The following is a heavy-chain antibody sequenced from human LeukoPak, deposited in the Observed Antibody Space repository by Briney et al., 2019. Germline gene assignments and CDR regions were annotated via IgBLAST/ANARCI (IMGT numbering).Heavy chain of an antibody. V-gene: IGHV4-31*03. D-gene: IGHD5-12*01. J-gene: IGHJ4*02. CDR3: ERQRGYSGYAFDY. Sequence: SETLSLTCTVSGGSISSGGYYWSWIRLHPGKGLEWIGYIYYSGSTYYNPSLKSRVTISVDTSKNQFSLKLSSVTAADTAVYYCERQRGYSGYAFDYWGQGTLVTVSS. CDR1: GGSISSGGYY. CDR2: IYYSGST.